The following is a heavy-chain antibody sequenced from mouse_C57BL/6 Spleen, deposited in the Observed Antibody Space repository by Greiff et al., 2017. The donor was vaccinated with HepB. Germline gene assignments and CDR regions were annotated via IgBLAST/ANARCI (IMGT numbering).Heavy chain of an antibody. CDR2: ISYDGSN. D-gene: IGHD2-4*01. CDR1: GYSITSGYY. V-gene: IGHV3-6*01. J-gene: IGHJ3*01. Sequence: EVQLQESGPGLVKPSQSLSLTCSVTGYSITSGYYWNWILQFPGNKLEWMGYISYDGSNNYNPSLKNRISITRDTSKNQFFLKLNSVTTEDTATYYCARGDYDYGFAYWGQGTLVTVSA. CDR3: ARGDYDYGFAY.